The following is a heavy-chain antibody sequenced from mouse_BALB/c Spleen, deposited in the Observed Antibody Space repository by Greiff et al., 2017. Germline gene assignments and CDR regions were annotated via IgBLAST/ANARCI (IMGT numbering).Heavy chain of an antibody. V-gene: IGHV1-14*01. CDR3: AREGGGDRAGFAY. CDR1: GYTFTSYF. D-gene: IGHD3-1*01. Sequence: EVQLQQSGPELVRPGASVKMSCKASGYTFTSYFMHWVKQKPGQGLEWIGYINPYNDGTKYNEKFKGKATLTADKSSSTAYLELSSLTSEDSAVYYCAREGGGDRAGFAYWGQGTLVTVSA. J-gene: IGHJ3*01. CDR2: INPYNDGT.